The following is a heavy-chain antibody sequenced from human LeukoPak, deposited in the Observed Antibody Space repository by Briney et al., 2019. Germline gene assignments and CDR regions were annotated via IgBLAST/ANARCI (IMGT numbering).Heavy chain of an antibody. J-gene: IGHJ3*02. CDR3: ARDMYEEGSEYYDFWSAHIPASGAFDI. D-gene: IGHD3-3*01. CDR2: IKQDGSEK. Sequence: TGGSLRLSCAASGFTFSSYWMSWVRQAPGKGLEWVANIKQDGSEKYYVDSVKGRFTISRDNAKNSLYLQMNSLRAEDTAVYYCARDMYEEGSEYYDFWSAHIPASGAFDIWGQGTMVTVSS. V-gene: IGHV3-7*01. CDR1: GFTFSSYW.